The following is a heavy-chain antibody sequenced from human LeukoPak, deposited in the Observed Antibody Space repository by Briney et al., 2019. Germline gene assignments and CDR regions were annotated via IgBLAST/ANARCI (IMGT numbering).Heavy chain of an antibody. Sequence: SETLSLTCTVSGGSISSYYWSWIRQPPGKGLEWIGYIYYSGSTNYNPSLKSRVTISVDTSKNQSSLKLSSVTAADTAVYYCARQESVGATIDYWGQGTLVTVSS. CDR3: ARQESVGATIDY. J-gene: IGHJ4*02. D-gene: IGHD1-26*01. CDR2: IYYSGST. CDR1: GGSISSYY. V-gene: IGHV4-59*01.